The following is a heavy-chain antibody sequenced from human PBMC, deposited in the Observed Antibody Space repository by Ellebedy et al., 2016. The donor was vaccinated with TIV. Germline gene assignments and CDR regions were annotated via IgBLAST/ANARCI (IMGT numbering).Heavy chain of an antibody. CDR3: ARAATYYYGSGSYFDF. D-gene: IGHD3-10*01. CDR1: GGPFSGSA. CDR2: INPIFGTS. Sequence: ASVKVSCKASGGPFSGSAVSWVRQAPGQGLEWMGGINPIFGTSNYAKRFQGRVTITADASTSTSYMELSSLRSEDTAMYYCARAATYYYGSGSYFDFWGQGTLVTVSS. V-gene: IGHV1-69*13. J-gene: IGHJ4*02.